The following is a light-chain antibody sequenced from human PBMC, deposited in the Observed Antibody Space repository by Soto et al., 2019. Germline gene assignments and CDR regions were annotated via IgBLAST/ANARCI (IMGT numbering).Light chain of an antibody. Sequence: EIVMTQSPATLSVSTGERATLSCRTSQSVRSNLAWFQQKPGQPPRLLIYAASTRATGIPDRFSGGGSGAEFTRTIVGLQSEDFAVYYCQQYNDWVTRTFGQGTKAEIK. CDR3: QQYNDWVTRT. V-gene: IGKV3D-15*01. CDR2: AAS. CDR1: QSVRSN. J-gene: IGKJ1*01.